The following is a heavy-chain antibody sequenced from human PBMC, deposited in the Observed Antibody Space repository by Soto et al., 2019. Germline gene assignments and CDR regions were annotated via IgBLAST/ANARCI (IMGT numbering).Heavy chain of an antibody. CDR1: GFTFSSNG. Sequence: PGGSLRLSCAASGFTFSSNGMHWVRQAPGKGLEWVAVIWYDGSNKYYADSVKGRFTISRDNSKNTLYLQMNSLRAEDTAVYYCSREAGYYYYYMDVWGKGTTVTVSS. CDR2: IWYDGSNK. D-gene: IGHD3-10*01. J-gene: IGHJ6*03. CDR3: SREAGYYYYYMDV. V-gene: IGHV3-33*01.